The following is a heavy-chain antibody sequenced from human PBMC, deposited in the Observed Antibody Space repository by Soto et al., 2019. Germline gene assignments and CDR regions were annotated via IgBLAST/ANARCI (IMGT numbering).Heavy chain of an antibody. Sequence: QGQLVQSGAEVKEPGSSVKVSCKATGDLFNNYAFNWVRQAPGQGLEWMGLISPLFSTTNYAQKFQGRVTIGADELTSIVYLEVSYLESEDTAMYYCAASSSVGAAGYFKFWGQGTLVTVSP. D-gene: IGHD6-13*01. CDR2: ISPLFSTT. J-gene: IGHJ4*02. CDR3: AASSSVGAAGYFKF. CDR1: GDLFNNYA. V-gene: IGHV1-69*01.